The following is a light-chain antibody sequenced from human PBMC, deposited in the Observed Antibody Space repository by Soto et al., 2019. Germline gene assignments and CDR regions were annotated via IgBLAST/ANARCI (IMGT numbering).Light chain of an antibody. Sequence: QSVLTQPPSVSGAPGQRVTISCTGGSSKIGAGYDVNWYQQLPGTAPKLIIYVNTNRPSGVSDRFSGSKSGTSASLAITGLQAEDEADYYCQSFDSSLSGAVFGGGTKLTVL. V-gene: IGLV1-40*01. CDR3: QSFDSSLSGAV. CDR2: VNT. CDR1: SSKIGAGYD. J-gene: IGLJ2*01.